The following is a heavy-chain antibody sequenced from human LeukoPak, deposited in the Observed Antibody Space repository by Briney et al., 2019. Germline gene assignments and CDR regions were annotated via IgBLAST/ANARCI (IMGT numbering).Heavy chain of an antibody. CDR1: GGSISSYY. CDR3: ARQNGRGYDYVWGSYRPIFDY. CDR2: IYYSGST. J-gene: IGHJ4*02. D-gene: IGHD3-16*02. V-gene: IGHV4-59*08. Sequence: SETLSLTCTVSGGSISSYYWSWIRQPAGKGLEWIGYIYYSGSTNYNPSLKSRVTISVDTSKNQFSLKLSSVTAADTAVYYCARQNGRGYDYVWGSYRPIFDYWGQGTLVTVSS.